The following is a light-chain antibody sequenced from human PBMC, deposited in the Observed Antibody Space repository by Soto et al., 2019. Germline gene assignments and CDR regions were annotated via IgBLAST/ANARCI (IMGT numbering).Light chain of an antibody. CDR3: NSYTSSSTYV. V-gene: IGLV2-14*01. J-gene: IGLJ1*01. CDR1: SSDVGGYNY. CDR2: DVS. Sequence: QSALTQPASVSGSPGQSITISCTGTSSDVGGYNYVSWYQQHPGKAPKLMTYDVSNRPSGVSNRFSGSKSGNTASLTISVLQAEDEADYYCNSYTSSSTYVFGTGTKVTVL.